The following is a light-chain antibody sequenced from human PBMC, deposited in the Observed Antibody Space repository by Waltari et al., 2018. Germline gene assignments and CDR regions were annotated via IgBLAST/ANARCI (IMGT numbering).Light chain of an antibody. CDR3: QQYNTWPPST. Sequence: EIVMTQSPVALSESPGERATLSCRASQSISNNLAWYQHKPGQPPRLLISGASTRATGVPARFSGSGSGTEFTLTISSLQSEDSAIYFCQQYNTWPPSTFGQGTKLEIK. CDR2: GAS. V-gene: IGKV3-15*01. CDR1: QSISNN. J-gene: IGKJ2*02.